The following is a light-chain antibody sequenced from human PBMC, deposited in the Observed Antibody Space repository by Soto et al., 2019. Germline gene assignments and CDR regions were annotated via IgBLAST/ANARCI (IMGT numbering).Light chain of an antibody. CDR1: QSIRHY. V-gene: IGKV1-39*01. Sequence: DIQMTQSPSSLSASVGDRVTITCRASQSIRHYLSWYQQKPGRAPKLLIYSASTLQTGVPSRFSGSGSGTDFTLDISSLQPEDFATYYCQQSYSTPPWTFGQGTKVEIK. CDR3: QQSYSTPPWT. CDR2: SAS. J-gene: IGKJ1*01.